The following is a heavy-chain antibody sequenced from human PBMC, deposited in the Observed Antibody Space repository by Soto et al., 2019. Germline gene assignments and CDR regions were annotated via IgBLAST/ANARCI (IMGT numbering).Heavy chain of an antibody. CDR1: GGSISSGGYY. J-gene: IGHJ6*02. V-gene: IGHV4-31*03. Sequence: QVQLQESGPGLVKPSQTLSLTCTVSGGSISSGGYYWSWIRQHPGKGLEWIGYIYYSGSTYYNPSLTCRVTISVDTSKSQFSLKLSSVTAADTAVYYCARDRARVVVAATPQGGYYYYGMDVWGQGTTVTVSS. D-gene: IGHD2-15*01. CDR2: IYYSGST. CDR3: ARDRARVVVAATPQGGYYYYGMDV.